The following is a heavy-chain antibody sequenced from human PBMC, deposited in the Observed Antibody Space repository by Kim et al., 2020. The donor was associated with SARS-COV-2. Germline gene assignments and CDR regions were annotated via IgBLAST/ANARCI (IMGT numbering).Heavy chain of an antibody. Sequence: SETLSLTCAVYGGSFSGYYWSWIRQPPGKGLEWIGEINHSGSTNYNPSLKSRGTISVDTSKNQFSLKLSSVTAADTAVYYCARSPRSSRRAESWGQGTLVTVSS. J-gene: IGHJ4*02. V-gene: IGHV4-34*01. D-gene: IGHD2-2*01. CDR1: GGSFSGYY. CDR2: INHSGST. CDR3: ARSPRSSRRAES.